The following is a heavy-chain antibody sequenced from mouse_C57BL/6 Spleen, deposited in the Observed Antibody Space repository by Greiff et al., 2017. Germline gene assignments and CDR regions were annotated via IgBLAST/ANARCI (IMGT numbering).Heavy chain of an antibody. D-gene: IGHD1-1*01. CDR1: GYTFTDYE. J-gene: IGHJ2*01. Sequence: QVQLQQSGAELVRPGASVTLSCKASGYTFTDYEMHWVKQTPVHGLEWIGAIDPETGGTAYNQKFKGKAILTADKSSSTAYMELRSLTSEDSAVXYCTRGNYGSSDNYWGQGTTRTVSS. V-gene: IGHV1-15*01. CDR2: IDPETGGT. CDR3: TRGNYGSSDNY.